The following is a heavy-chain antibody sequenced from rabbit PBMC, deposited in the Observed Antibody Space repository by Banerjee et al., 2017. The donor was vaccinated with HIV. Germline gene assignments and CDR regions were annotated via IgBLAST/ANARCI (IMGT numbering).Heavy chain of an antibody. CDR1: GVSFSGSSY. Sequence: QEQLVESGGDLVKPGASLALTCTASGVSFSGSSYMCWVRQAPGKGLEWIACIETGGSGFTYFASWAKGRFTISKTSSTTVTLQVTSLTAADTATYFCARDTSSSFSSYGMDLWGQGTLVTVS. CDR3: ARDTSSSFSSYGMDL. V-gene: IGHV1S45*01. D-gene: IGHD1-1*01. CDR2: IETGGSGFT. J-gene: IGHJ6*01.